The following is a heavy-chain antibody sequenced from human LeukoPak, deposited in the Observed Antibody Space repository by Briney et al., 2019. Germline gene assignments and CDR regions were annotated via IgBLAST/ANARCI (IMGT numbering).Heavy chain of an antibody. CDR1: GGSLSSYY. Sequence: SETLSLTCTVSGGSLSSYYWSWIRQPPGKGLEWIGYIYYSGSTNYNPSLKSRVTISVDTSKNQFSLKLSSVTAADTAVYYCARFGDYDFWSGYFSYWGQGTLVTVSS. J-gene: IGHJ4*02. V-gene: IGHV4-59*01. CDR2: IYYSGST. CDR3: ARFGDYDFWSGYFSY. D-gene: IGHD3-3*01.